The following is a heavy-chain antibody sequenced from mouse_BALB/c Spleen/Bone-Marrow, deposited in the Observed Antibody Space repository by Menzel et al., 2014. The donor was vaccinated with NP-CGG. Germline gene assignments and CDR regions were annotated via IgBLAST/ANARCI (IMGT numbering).Heavy chain of an antibody. D-gene: IGHD2-2*01. Sequence: VMLVESGAELVRPGASVKLSCKASGYIFTSYWIHWVKQRSGQGLEWIARIYPGSGSTYYNEKFEGKATLTADKSSSTAYMQLSSLKSEDSAFYFCASGVTTGWFVYWGQGTLVTVSA. CDR3: ASGVTTGWFVY. CDR2: IYPGSGST. J-gene: IGHJ3*01. CDR1: GYIFTSYW. V-gene: IGHV1-76*01.